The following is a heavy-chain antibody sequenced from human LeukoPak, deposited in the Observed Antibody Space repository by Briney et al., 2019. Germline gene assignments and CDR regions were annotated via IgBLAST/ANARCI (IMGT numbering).Heavy chain of an antibody. Sequence: PSETLSLTCTVSGGSITSSSYYWGWIRQPPGKGLEWIGSIYYSGSTYYNPSLKSRVTISVGTSKSQFSLKLSSVTAADTAVYYCARELQLWLRVDYWGLGTLVTVSS. CDR3: ARELQLWLRVDY. CDR1: GGSITSSSYY. D-gene: IGHD5-18*01. V-gene: IGHV4-39*02. CDR2: IYYSGST. J-gene: IGHJ4*02.